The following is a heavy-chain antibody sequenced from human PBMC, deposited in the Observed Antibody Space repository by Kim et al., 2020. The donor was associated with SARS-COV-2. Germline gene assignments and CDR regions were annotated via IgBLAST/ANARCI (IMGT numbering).Heavy chain of an antibody. Sequence: ASVKVSCKASGYTFTSHYMHWVRQAPGQGLEWMGMINPSGGGTSSARKFQGRVTLTRDSSTSTVYMDLSGLISEDTAIYYCARGYTFGLGYWGQGTLVTV. CDR3: ARGYTFGLGY. CDR2: INPSGGGT. D-gene: IGHD5-18*01. J-gene: IGHJ4*02. CDR1: GYTFTSHY. V-gene: IGHV1-46*01.